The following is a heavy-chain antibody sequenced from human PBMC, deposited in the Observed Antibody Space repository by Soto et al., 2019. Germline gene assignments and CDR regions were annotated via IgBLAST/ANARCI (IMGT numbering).Heavy chain of an antibody. V-gene: IGHV1-8*01. D-gene: IGHD2-21*02. CDR3: ARGRNIVVVTAANYYYYGMDV. CDR1: GYTFTSYD. J-gene: IGHJ6*02. Sequence: ASVKVSCKASGYTFTSYDINWVRQATGQGLEWMGWMNPNSGNTGYAQKFQGRVTMTRNTSISTAYMELSSLRSEDTAVYYCARGRNIVVVTAANYYYYGMDVWGQGTTVTVS. CDR2: MNPNSGNT.